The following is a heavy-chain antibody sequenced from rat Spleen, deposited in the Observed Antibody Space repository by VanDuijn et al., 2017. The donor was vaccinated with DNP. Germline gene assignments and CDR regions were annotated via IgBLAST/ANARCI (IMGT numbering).Heavy chain of an antibody. CDR1: GFTFNKYG. Sequence: EVQLVESGGGLVQPEGSLKLSCAASGFTFNKYGMAWIRQAPGKGLEWVASINSDGGNTYYPDSVRGRFTISRDNAENTVYLQMNSLRSEETATYYCTKAGGFSPWYFDYWGQGVMVTVSS. V-gene: IGHV5S13*01. D-gene: IGHD1-11*01. J-gene: IGHJ2*01. CDR3: TKAGGFSPWYFDY. CDR2: INSDGGNT.